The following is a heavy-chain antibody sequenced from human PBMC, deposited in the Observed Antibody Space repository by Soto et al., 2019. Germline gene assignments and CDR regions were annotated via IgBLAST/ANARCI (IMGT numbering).Heavy chain of an antibody. V-gene: IGHV3-7*01. D-gene: IGHD5-12*01. CDR2: IKQDGSEK. CDR1: GFTFSSYW. J-gene: IGHJ4*02. Sequence: EVQLVESGGGLVQPGGSLRLSCAASGFTFSSYWMSWVRQAPGKGLEWVANIKQDGSEKYYVDSVKGRFTISRDNAKNSLYLQMNSLRAEVTAVYYCARDLYSDYDKPDYWGQGTLVTVSS. CDR3: ARDLYSDYDKPDY.